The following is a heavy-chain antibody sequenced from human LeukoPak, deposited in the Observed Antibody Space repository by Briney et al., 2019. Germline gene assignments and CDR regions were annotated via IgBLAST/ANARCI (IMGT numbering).Heavy chain of an antibody. D-gene: IGHD3-22*01. CDR3: ARATYYYDSSGYYSDY. Sequence: PGGSLRLSCAASGFSFSSYGMHWVRQAPGKGLEWVAVISKDGSNKYYADSVKGRFTISRDNSKNTLYLQMNSLRAEDTAIYYCARATYYYDSSGYYSDYWGQGTLVTVSS. J-gene: IGHJ4*02. CDR1: GFSFSSYG. V-gene: IGHV3-30*19. CDR2: ISKDGSNK.